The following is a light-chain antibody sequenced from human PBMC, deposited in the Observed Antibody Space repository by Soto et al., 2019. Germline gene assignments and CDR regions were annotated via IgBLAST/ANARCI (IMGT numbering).Light chain of an antibody. V-gene: IGKV3-20*01. CDR3: QQYGST. J-gene: IGKJ5*01. CDR1: QTIGSGY. CDR2: GAS. Sequence: IVLTQSPATLSVSPGEPATLPCRASQTIGSGYLAWYQQKPGQAPRLLIYGASSRATGIPDRFSGSGSGTDFTLTISRLEPEDFAVYYCQQYGSTFGQGTRLEIK.